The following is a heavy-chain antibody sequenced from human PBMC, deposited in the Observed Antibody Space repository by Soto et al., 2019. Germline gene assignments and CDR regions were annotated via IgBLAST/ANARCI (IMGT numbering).Heavy chain of an antibody. Sequence: YSVQVSCKTSGGPFSRHAINWVRQAPGQGLEWMGGIIPMFGTTNYAQKFKGRVTISADESTSTAYMELSSLRSEDAAVYYCARAAIYGSSRYFWFDPCGQGTLVTVSS. CDR1: GGPFSRHA. CDR2: IIPMFGTT. V-gene: IGHV1-69*13. D-gene: IGHD6-13*01. J-gene: IGHJ5*02. CDR3: ARAAIYGSSRYFWFDP.